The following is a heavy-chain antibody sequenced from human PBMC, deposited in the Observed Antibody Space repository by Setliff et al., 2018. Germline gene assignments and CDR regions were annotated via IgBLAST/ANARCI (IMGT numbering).Heavy chain of an antibody. V-gene: IGHV4-39*01. J-gene: IGHJ4*02. CDR2: INYYGSIFHDGTTYST. D-gene: IGHD2-2*01. CDR3: ASCRYQVPYDY. CDR1: GGSISNSSFY. Sequence: SETLSLTCTVSGGSISNSSFYWGWIRQPPGKGLEWIGSINYYGSIFHDGTTYSTYYNPSLKSRVTISIDTSKSQFSLNLNSVTAADTGVYYCASCRYQVPYDYWGQGILVTVSS.